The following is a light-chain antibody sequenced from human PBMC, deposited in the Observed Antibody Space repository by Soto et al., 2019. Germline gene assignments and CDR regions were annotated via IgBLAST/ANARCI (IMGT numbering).Light chain of an antibody. V-gene: IGLV2-14*01. CDR1: SSDVGGYKY. Sequence: QSALTQPASVSGSPGQSVTISCTGTSSDVGGYKYVSWYQHHPGKAPQLIIYEVSNRPSGVSNRFSDSKSGNTASLTISGLQAKDEADYYCSSYTSTITLDIFGTGTKVTVL. CDR3: SSYTSTITLDI. J-gene: IGLJ1*01. CDR2: EVS.